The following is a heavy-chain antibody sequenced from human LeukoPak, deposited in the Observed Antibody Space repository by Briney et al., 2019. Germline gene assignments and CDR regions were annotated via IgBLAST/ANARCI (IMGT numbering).Heavy chain of an antibody. V-gene: IGHV3-21*01. J-gene: IGHJ4*02. CDR1: GFTFSSYS. CDR2: ISSSSSYI. CDR3: ARDRFPPVAGNFDY. Sequence: GRSLRLSCAASGFTFSSYSMNWVRQAPGKGLEWVSSISSSSSYIYYADSVEGRFTISRDNAKNSLYLQMNSLRAEDTAVYYCARDRFPPVAGNFDYWGQGTLVTVSS. D-gene: IGHD6-19*01.